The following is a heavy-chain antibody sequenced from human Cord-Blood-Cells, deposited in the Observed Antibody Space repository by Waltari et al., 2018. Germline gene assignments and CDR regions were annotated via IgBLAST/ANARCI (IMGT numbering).Heavy chain of an antibody. J-gene: IGHJ4*02. CDR2: INPNSGGT. D-gene: IGHD3-10*01. V-gene: IGHV1-2*04. Sequence: QVQLVQSGAEVKKPGASVKVSCKASGYNFTGYYMPWVRQAPGQGLEWMGWINPNSGGTNYAQKFQGWVTMTRDTSISTAYMELSRLRSDDTAVYYCAREELWFRELLNWGQGTLVTVSS. CDR3: AREELWFRELLN. CDR1: GYNFTGYY.